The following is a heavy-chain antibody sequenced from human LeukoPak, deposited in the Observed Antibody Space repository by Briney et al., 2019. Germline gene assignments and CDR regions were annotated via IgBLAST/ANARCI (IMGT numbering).Heavy chain of an antibody. V-gene: IGHV4-34*01. Sequence: SETLSLTCAVHGGSLSGHYWSWLRQPPGKALEWIGEMNHSGSTNYNPSLKSRVTISVDTSKNQFSLKLSSVTAADTAVFYCARREGSGYYWSDYWGQGTLVTVSS. CDR2: MNHSGST. D-gene: IGHD3-22*01. CDR1: GGSLSGHY. J-gene: IGHJ4*02. CDR3: ARREGSGYYWSDY.